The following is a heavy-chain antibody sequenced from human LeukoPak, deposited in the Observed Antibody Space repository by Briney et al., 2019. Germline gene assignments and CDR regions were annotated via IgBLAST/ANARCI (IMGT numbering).Heavy chain of an antibody. CDR1: GFTFSSYS. V-gene: IGHV3-21*01. CDR3: ARVDYYDSSGYFDY. CDR2: ISSSSSYI. J-gene: IGHJ4*02. Sequence: GGSLRLSCAASGFTFSSYSMKWVRQAPGKGLEWVSSISSSSSYIYYADSVKGRFTISRDNAKNSLYLQMNSLRAEDTAVYYCARVDYYDSSGYFDYWGQGTLVTVSS. D-gene: IGHD3-22*01.